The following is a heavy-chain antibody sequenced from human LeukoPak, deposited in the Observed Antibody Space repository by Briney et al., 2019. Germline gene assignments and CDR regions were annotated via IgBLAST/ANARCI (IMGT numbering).Heavy chain of an antibody. CDR1: GGSISTYY. CDR2: IHSSGAI. J-gene: IGHJ3*02. CDR3: ARHILGESRWLAAFDI. V-gene: IGHV4-59*08. D-gene: IGHD3-16*01. Sequence: SETLSLTCTVSGGSISTYYWSWIRQPPGKGLDWIAHIHSSGAIKYNPSLKSRVSMSVDTSKNQFSLRLSSVTAADTAVYYCARHILGESRWLAAFDIWGQGTMVTVSS.